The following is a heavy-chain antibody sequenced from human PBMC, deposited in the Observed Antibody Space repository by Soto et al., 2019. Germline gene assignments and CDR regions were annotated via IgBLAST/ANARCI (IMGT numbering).Heavy chain of an antibody. CDR1: GYNFAAYG. CDR2: INTHNGNK. V-gene: IGHV1-18*01. J-gene: IGHJ5*02. CDR3: ARVYYDILTGYYRSWFHP. Sequence: GASVKVSCKTSGYNFAAYGITWVRQAPGQGLEWMGWINTHNGNKNYAQKLQGRVTMTTDTSTSTAYMELRSLRFDDTAVYYCARVYYDILTGYYRSWFHPWGQGTLVTVSS. D-gene: IGHD3-9*01.